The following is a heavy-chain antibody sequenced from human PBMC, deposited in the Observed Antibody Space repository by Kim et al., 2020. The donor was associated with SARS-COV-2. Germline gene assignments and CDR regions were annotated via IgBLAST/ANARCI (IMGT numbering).Heavy chain of an antibody. V-gene: IGHV4-34*01. CDR2: GST. Sequence: GSTNYSPTLKSPVTISVDTAKSQFSLKLSSVTAADTAVYYWARLYYYMDVWGKGTTVTVSS. CDR3: ARLYYYMDV. J-gene: IGHJ6*03.